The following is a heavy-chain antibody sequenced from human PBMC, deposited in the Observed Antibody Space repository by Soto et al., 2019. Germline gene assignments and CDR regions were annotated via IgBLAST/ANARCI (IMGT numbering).Heavy chain of an antibody. CDR1: GFTFSSYD. J-gene: IGHJ6*04. V-gene: IGHV3-23*01. D-gene: IGHD2-15*01. Sequence: PGGSLRLSCAASGFTFSSYDMSWVRQAPGKGLEWVSAIVGNGASTYYSTSLKTRLTISKDTSKNQVVLTMTNMDPVDTATYYCARILPYCSGGSCYEDVWGKGTTVTVSS. CDR3: ARILPYCSGGSCYEDV. CDR2: IVGNGAST.